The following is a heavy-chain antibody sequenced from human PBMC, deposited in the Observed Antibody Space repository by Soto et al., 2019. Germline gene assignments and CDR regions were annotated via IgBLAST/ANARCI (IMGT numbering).Heavy chain of an antibody. Sequence: LETLSLTCTVSSGSISVTNVFWGWVRQPPGKGLEWIGNVDYSGTAYFSPSLATRVTFHVDTSKNQFSLTLHSVAAADTAVYYCARITGRHLDYCGQGTLVTVSA. D-gene: IGHD1-20*01. CDR3: ARITGRHLDY. CDR2: VDYSGTA. V-gene: IGHV4-39*01. J-gene: IGHJ4*02. CDR1: SGSISVTNVF.